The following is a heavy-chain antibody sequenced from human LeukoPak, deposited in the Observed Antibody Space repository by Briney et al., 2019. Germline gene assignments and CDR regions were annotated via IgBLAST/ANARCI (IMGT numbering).Heavy chain of an antibody. CDR3: ARGGLAARPGYFDY. V-gene: IGHV4-4*07. J-gene: IGHJ4*02. Sequence: PSETLSLTCTASGGSISSYYWSWLRQPAGKGLEWIGRIYTSGSTNYNPSLKSRVTISVDKSKNQFSLKLSSVTAADTAVYYCARGGLAARPGYFDYWGQGTLVTVSS. CDR2: IYTSGST. CDR1: GGSISSYY. D-gene: IGHD6-6*01.